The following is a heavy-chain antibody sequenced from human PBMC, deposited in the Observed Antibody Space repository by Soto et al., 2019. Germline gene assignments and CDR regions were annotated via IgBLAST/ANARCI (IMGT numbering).Heavy chain of an antibody. CDR2: IYWDDDK. J-gene: IGHJ4*02. D-gene: IGHD2-15*01. CDR1: GFSLSTSGVG. CDR3: AHRPSYCSGGSCYSGFDY. V-gene: IGHV2-5*02. Sequence: QITLKESGPTLVKPTQTLTLTCTFSGFSLSTSGVGVGWIRQPPGKALEWLALIYWDDDKRYSTSLKSKITITKDTSKNKEVLTMTNMDPVNTATYYCAHRPSYCSGGSCYSGFDYWGQGTLVTVSS.